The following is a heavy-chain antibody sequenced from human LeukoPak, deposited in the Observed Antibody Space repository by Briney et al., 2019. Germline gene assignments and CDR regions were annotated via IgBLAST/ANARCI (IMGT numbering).Heavy chain of an antibody. CDR3: ARDGYSSGWYSVGAFDI. CDR2: IWYDGSNK. Sequence: PGGSLRLSCAASGFIFSSYGMHWVRQAPGKGLECVAIIWYDGSNKYYADSVKGRFSISRDNSNNTLYLQMNSLRAEDTAVYYCARDGYSSGWYSVGAFDIWGQGTMVTVSS. J-gene: IGHJ3*02. V-gene: IGHV3-33*01. CDR1: GFIFSSYG. D-gene: IGHD6-19*01.